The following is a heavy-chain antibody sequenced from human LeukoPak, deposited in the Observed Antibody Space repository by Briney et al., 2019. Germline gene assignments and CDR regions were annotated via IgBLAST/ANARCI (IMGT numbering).Heavy chain of an antibody. Sequence: GASVKVSCKASGYSFTDYYIHWVRQAPGQGLEWMVWINPYMGGTNYAQKFQGRLTMTRDTSINTAYMELSRLTFDDTAVYYCVRGAGLGSRYHMDVWGQGTMVTVSS. CDR3: VRGAGLGSRYHMDV. D-gene: IGHD3-10*01. CDR2: INPYMGGT. CDR1: GYSFTDYY. V-gene: IGHV1-2*02. J-gene: IGHJ6*03.